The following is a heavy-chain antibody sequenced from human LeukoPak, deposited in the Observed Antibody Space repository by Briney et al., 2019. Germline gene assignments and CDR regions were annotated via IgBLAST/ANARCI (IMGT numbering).Heavy chain of an antibody. CDR2: ISGSGGST. Sequence: PGGSLRLSCAASGFTFSSYAMSWVRQAPGKGLEWVSAISGSGGSTYYADSVKGRFTISRDNSKNTLYLQMNSLRAEDTAVYYCAKDSLYSSGLPYFVYWGQGTLVTVSS. V-gene: IGHV3-23*01. J-gene: IGHJ4*02. D-gene: IGHD6-19*01. CDR3: AKDSLYSSGLPYFVY. CDR1: GFTFSSYA.